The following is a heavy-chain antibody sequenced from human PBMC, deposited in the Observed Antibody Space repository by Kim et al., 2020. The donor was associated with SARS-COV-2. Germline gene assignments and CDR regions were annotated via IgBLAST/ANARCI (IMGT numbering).Heavy chain of an antibody. V-gene: IGHV3-48*03. CDR2: IIGSGTTI. CDR1: GFTFSSYE. J-gene: IGHJ4*02. D-gene: IGHD4-4*01. CDR3: ARGPNYSPFDY. Sequence: GGSLRLSCAASGFTFSSYEMNWVRQAPGKGLEWVSYIIGSGTTIYYADSVRGRFTISRDNDKNSLYLQMNSLRAEATAVYYCARGPNYSPFDYWGQGTLVTGSS.